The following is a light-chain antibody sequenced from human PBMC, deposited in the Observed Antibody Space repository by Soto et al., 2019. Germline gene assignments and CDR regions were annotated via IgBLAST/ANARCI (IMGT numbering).Light chain of an antibody. V-gene: IGKV3D-15*01. CDR1: QSISPT. CDR2: DAS. Sequence: EIVMTQSPATLSVSPGEGATLSCRASQSISPTVAWYQQKPGQAPRLLISDASTRATGIPARFSGSGSGTDFTLTITRLEPEDFALYYCQQYGRSPITFGLGTRLEIK. J-gene: IGKJ5*01. CDR3: QQYGRSPIT.